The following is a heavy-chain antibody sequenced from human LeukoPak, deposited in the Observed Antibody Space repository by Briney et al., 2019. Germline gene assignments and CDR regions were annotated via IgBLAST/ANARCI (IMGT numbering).Heavy chain of an antibody. J-gene: IGHJ5*02. Sequence: SETLSLTCTVSGGSISSYYWSWIRQPPGKGLEWIGYIYYSGSTNYNPSLKSRVTISVDTSKNQFSLKLSSVTAADTAVYYCARIPAAMDSWLDPWGQGTLVTVSS. V-gene: IGHV4-59*01. CDR2: IYYSGST. D-gene: IGHD2-2*01. CDR3: ARIPAAMDSWLDP. CDR1: GGSISSYY.